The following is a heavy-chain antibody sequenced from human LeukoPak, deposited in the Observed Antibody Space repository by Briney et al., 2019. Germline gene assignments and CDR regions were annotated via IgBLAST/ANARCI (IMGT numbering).Heavy chain of an antibody. CDR1: GFTFSSYS. Sequence: GGSLRLSCAASGFTFSSYSMNWVRQAPGKGLEWVAVISYDGSNKYYADSVKGRFTISRDNSKNTLYLQMNSLRAEDTAVYYCASILNGDKAFDIWGQGTMVTVSS. CDR3: ASILNGDKAFDI. V-gene: IGHV3-30*03. D-gene: IGHD4-17*01. CDR2: ISYDGSNK. J-gene: IGHJ3*02.